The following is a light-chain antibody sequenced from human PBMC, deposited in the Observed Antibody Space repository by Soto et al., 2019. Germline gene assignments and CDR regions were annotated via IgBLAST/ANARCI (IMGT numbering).Light chain of an antibody. CDR2: SAS. CDR3: QQYNNWPQS. J-gene: IGKJ1*01. V-gene: IGKV3-15*01. Sequence: DIVMTQSPATLSVSPGERATLSCRASQSVSSNLAWYQQKPGQAPRLLIYSASTRATGIPARFSGGGSGTEFTLTISSLQSEDFAVYYCQQYNNWPQSFGQGTKVEIK. CDR1: QSVSSN.